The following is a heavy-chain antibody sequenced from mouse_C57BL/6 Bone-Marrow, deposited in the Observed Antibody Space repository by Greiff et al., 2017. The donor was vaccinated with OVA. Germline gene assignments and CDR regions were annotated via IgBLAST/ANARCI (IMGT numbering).Heavy chain of an antibody. CDR1: GYTFTSYN. CDR2: IYPGNGDT. J-gene: IGHJ4*01. D-gene: IGHD1-1*01. V-gene: IGHV1-12*01. Sequence: QVQLKQSGAELVRPGASVKMSCKASGYTFTSYNMHWVKQTPRQGLEWIGAIYPGNGDTSYNQKFKGKATLTVDKSSSTAYMQLSSLTSEDSAVYFCARRIYYYGSSYVGYYAMDYWGQGTSVTVSS. CDR3: ARRIYYYGSSYVGYYAMDY.